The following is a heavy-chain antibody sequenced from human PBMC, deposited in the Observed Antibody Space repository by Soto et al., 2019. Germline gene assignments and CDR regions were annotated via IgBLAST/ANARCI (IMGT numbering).Heavy chain of an antibody. Sequence: QVHLVQSGAEVKKPGASVKVSCTASGYTFTNFGISWVRQAPGQGLEWRGWISAYNGNTHYAQKFQCRVTTTTDTPPSTAYRAPRSLRSGDTAVYYGARVRTPPDSWGPGTLVTVSS. V-gene: IGHV1-18*01. CDR2: ISAYNGNT. CDR1: GYTFTNFG. D-gene: IGHD2-15*01. J-gene: IGHJ4*02. CDR3: ARVRTPPDS.